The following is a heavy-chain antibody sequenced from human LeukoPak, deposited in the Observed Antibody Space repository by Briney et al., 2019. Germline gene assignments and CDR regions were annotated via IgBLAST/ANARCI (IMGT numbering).Heavy chain of an antibody. CDR3: ARVPHPMAVATVDF. Sequence: GASVKVSCKASGYSFTNYGISWVRQAPGQGLEWMGWISAYNGNINYVQKFQGRVTMTTDTSTTTGSMELRSLRSDDTAVYYCARVPHPMAVATVDFWGQGTLVTVSS. CDR2: ISAYNGNI. D-gene: IGHD5-12*01. V-gene: IGHV1-18*01. CDR1: GYSFTNYG. J-gene: IGHJ4*02.